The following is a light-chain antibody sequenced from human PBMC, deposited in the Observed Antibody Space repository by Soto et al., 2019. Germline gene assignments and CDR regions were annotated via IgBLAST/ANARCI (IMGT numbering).Light chain of an antibody. J-gene: IGLJ3*02. CDR1: SSDVGGYNY. CDR2: EVS. V-gene: IGLV2-14*01. Sequence: QSALTQPASVSGSPGQSITISCTGTSSDVGGYNYVSWYQQHPGKAPKLMIYEVSNRPSGVSNRFSGSKSGNTASLTISGLLAEDEADYYCSSYTTSSTHWVFGGGTKLTVL. CDR3: SSYTTSSTHWV.